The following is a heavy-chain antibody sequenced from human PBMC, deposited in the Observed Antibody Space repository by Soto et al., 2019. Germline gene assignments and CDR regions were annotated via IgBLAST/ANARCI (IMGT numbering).Heavy chain of an antibody. CDR1: GFTIGDYA. CDR3: TRAVLLVVYYYGMDV. V-gene: IGHV3-49*04. J-gene: IGHJ6*02. CDR2: IRSKAYGGTT. Sequence: SCTASGFTIGDYAMSWVRQATGKGLEWVGFIRSKAYGGTTEYAASVKGRFTISRDDSKSIAYLQMNSLKTEDTAVYYCTRAVLLVVYYYGMDVWGQGTTVTVSS. D-gene: IGHD6-13*01.